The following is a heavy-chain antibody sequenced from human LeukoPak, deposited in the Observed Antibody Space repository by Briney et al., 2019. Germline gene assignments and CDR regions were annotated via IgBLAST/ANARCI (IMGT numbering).Heavy chain of an antibody. J-gene: IGHJ4*02. V-gene: IGHV1-2*06. CDR2: INPNSGGT. CDR3: ARAPPSGWGDFDY. Sequence: VASVKVSCKASGYTFTGYYMHWVRQAPGQGLEWMGRINPNSGGTNYAQKFQGRVTMTRDTSISTAYMELSRLRSDDTAVYYCARAPPSGWGDFDYWGQGTLVTVSS. CDR1: GYTFTGYY. D-gene: IGHD3-10*01.